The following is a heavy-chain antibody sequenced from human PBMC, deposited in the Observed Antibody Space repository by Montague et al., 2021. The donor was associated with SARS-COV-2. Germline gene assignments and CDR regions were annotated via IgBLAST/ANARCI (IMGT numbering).Heavy chain of an antibody. V-gene: IGHV6-1*01. CDR3: ARDVRDLLLVWNYYYYYMDV. CDR2: N. Sequence: NDYAVSVKSRITINPDTSKNQFSLQLNSVTPENTAVYYCARDVRDLLLVWNYYYYYMDVWGKGTTVTVSS. J-gene: IGHJ6*03. D-gene: IGHD6-13*01.